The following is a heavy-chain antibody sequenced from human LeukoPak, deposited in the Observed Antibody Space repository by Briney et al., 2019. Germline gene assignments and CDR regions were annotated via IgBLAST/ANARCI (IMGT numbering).Heavy chain of an antibody. CDR1: GGSISSYY. CDR2: SSYSGST. Sequence: SETLSLTCTVSGGSISSYYWSWIRQPPGKGLEWIGYSSYSGSTNYNPSLKSRVTISVDTSKNQFSLKLSSVTAADTAVYYCAIDYYDSSGAAPDWGQGTLVTVSS. V-gene: IGHV4-59*12. CDR3: AIDYYDSSGAAPD. J-gene: IGHJ4*02. D-gene: IGHD3-22*01.